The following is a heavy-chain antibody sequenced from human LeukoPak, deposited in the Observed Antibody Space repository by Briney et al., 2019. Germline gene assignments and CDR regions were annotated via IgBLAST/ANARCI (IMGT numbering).Heavy chain of an antibody. V-gene: IGHV3-23*01. D-gene: IGHD3-16*01. CDR2: ISGSGGSI. CDR3: AKVNGDLFWGSPGPFDY. Sequence: PGGSLRLSCAASGFTFSSYAISWVRQAPGKGLEWVSAISGSGGSIYYADSVKGRFTISRDNSKSTLYLQMNGLRAEDTAIFYCAKVNGDLFWGSPGPFDYWGQGTLVTVSS. J-gene: IGHJ4*02. CDR1: GFTFSSYA.